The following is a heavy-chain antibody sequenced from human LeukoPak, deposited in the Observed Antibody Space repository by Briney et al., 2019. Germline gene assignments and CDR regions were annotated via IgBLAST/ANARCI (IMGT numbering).Heavy chain of an antibody. J-gene: IGHJ4*02. CDR2: IYYSGST. CDR1: RGSISLYH. D-gene: IGHD2-15*01. V-gene: IGHV4-59*01. CDR3: ARGDFSGGYCYDY. Sequence: SETLSLTCTVSRGSISLYHWSWIRQPPGKGLEWIGHIYYSGSTNYNPSLKSRVTIPIDTSKNQFSLKLSSVTAADTAVYYCARGDFSGGYCYDYWGQGTLVTVSS.